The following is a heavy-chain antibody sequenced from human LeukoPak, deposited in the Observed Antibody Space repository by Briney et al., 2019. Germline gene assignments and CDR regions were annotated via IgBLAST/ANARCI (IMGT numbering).Heavy chain of an antibody. CDR3: ARLFSGVTTFDY. CDR1: GFTFSSYA. V-gene: IGHV3-23*01. D-gene: IGHD1-1*01. CDR2: ISGSGGST. Sequence: GGSLRLSCAASGFTFSSYAMSWVRQAPGKGLEWVSAISGSGGSTYYADSVKGRFTISRDNSKNTLYLQMNSLRAEDTAIYFCARLFSGVTTFDYWGQGALVTVST. J-gene: IGHJ4*02.